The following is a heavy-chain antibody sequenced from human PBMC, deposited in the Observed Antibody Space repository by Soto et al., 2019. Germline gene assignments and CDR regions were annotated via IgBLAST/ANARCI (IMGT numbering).Heavy chain of an antibody. D-gene: IGHD2-2*02. CDR2: ISSTSSPI. V-gene: IGHV3-21*06. J-gene: IGHJ3*02. Sequence: EVQLVESGGGLVKPGGSLRLSCVDSGFTFSSYSMNWVRQAPGKGLEWVSSISSTSSPIFYADSLKGRFTISRDNAKNSLYLQMNSLRAEDTAVYYCMRGGRGYTRDDVFDIWGQGTMVTVS. CDR3: MRGGRGYTRDDVFDI. CDR1: GFTFSSYS.